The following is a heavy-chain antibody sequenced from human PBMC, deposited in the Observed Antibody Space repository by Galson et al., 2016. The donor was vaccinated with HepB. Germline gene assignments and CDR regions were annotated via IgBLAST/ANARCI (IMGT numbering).Heavy chain of an antibody. D-gene: IGHD1-26*01. V-gene: IGHV1-18*01. J-gene: IGHJ4*02. Sequence: SVKVSCKASGYTFTTYGINWVRQAPGQGLEWMGWISAYHGNTTYAQKVQGRVTMSTDTSTNTAYMELRSLRSDHTAVYYCASGIVGANADFDYWGQGTLVTVSS. CDR3: ASGIVGANADFDY. CDR1: GYTFTTYG. CDR2: ISAYHGNT.